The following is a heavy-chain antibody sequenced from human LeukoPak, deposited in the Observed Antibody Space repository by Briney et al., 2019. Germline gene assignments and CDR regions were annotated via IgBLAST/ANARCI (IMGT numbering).Heavy chain of an antibody. CDR1: GYTFTVYY. CDR3: ARDGKETADRNTALDY. CDR2: IYPKSGGA. J-gene: IGHJ4*02. V-gene: IGHV1-2*06. Sequence: ASVKVSCKASGYTFTVYYIYWVRQAPGQGREWMGRIYPKSGGAKYAQMFQGRGNKTRETAISTAYIELSRLSPDDTAVYYCARDGKETADRNTALDYWGQGTLVTVSS. D-gene: IGHD2-21*02.